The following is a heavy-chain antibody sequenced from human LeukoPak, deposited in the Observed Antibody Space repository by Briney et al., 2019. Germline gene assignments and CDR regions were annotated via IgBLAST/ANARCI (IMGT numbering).Heavy chain of an antibody. V-gene: IGHV3-53*01. Sequence: GGSLRLSCAASGFTVSSNYMNWVRQAPGKGLEWVSIIYSGGTTYYADSVKGRFTISRDNSKNTLHLQMNSLRAEDTAVYYCARVLWNGDYPRFDYWGQGTLVTVSS. CDR3: ARVLWNGDYPRFDY. J-gene: IGHJ4*02. D-gene: IGHD4-17*01. CDR1: GFTVSSNY. CDR2: IYSGGTT.